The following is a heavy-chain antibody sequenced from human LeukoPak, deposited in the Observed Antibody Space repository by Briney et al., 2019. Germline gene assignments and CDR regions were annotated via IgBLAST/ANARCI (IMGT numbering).Heavy chain of an antibody. CDR1: GFTFSSYS. Sequence: GGSLRLSCAASGFTFSSYSMNWVRQAPGKGLEWVSYISSTGNSIFYADSVKGRFTISRDNAKNSLSLQLNSLRAEDTAVYYCAKGGLRYGYWFDHWGQGTLVTVSS. CDR2: ISSTGNSI. D-gene: IGHD3-9*01. J-gene: IGHJ5*02. CDR3: AKGGLRYGYWFDH. V-gene: IGHV3-48*04.